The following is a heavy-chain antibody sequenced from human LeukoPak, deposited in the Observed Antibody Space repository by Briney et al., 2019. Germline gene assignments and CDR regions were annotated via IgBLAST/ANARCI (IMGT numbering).Heavy chain of an antibody. D-gene: IGHD2-21*02. V-gene: IGHV3-30*18. CDR2: ISRDGSKK. CDR3: AKDYTPFGDCVWDYFDC. Sequence: PGGSLRLSCAASGFTFSGYGMHWVRQAPGKGLEWVAVISRDGSKKYYADSVKGRFPISRDNSKNTLYLQVDSLRAEDTAVYYCAKDYTPFGDCVWDYFDCWGQGTLVTVSS. J-gene: IGHJ4*02. CDR1: GFTFSGYG.